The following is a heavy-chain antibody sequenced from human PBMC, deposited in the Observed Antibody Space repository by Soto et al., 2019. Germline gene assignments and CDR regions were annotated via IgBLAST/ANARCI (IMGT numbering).Heavy chain of an antibody. J-gene: IGHJ4*02. Sequence: PGGSLRLSCAASGFTISSNAMYWVRQAPGKGLEWVSGISDRGDTTHYADSVKGRFTISRDTSKNTLYLQLNTLRADDTAVYYCAKAKPGTTSFDYWGQGTLVTVSS. CDR1: GFTISSNA. D-gene: IGHD1-1*01. V-gene: IGHV3-23*01. CDR3: AKAKPGTTSFDY. CDR2: ISDRGDTT.